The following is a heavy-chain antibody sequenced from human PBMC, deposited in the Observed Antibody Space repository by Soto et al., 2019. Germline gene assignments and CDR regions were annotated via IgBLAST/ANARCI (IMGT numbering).Heavy chain of an antibody. V-gene: IGHV3-72*01. CDR2: VRDKANGYTT. D-gene: IGHD1-26*01. J-gene: IGHJ4*02. Sequence: EVQLVESGGGLVEPGGSLRLSCAASGFIFSDYYMDWVRQAPGKGLEWIGRVRDKANGYTTEYAASVRGRFTVARDDSKSSLDLQMNSLQIEDTAMYYCVRNLASGGTYYIDYWGQGTLVTVSS. CDR3: VRNLASGGTYYIDY. CDR1: GFIFSDYY.